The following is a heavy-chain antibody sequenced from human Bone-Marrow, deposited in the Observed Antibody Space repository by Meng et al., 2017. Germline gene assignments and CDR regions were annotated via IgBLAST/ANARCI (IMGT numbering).Heavy chain of an antibody. Sequence: VQRQLWVPALVAPAETLSHTRAFYGGFFRGYFWSWIRQPPGNGLAWIGEMKHSGSTNYNPSRKSRVTISVDTSKNQFSLKLSSVNAADTAVYYCARGTRPLLFQHWGQGTLVTVSS. J-gene: IGHJ1*01. D-gene: IGHD1-1*01. V-gene: IGHV4-34*01. CDR3: ARGTRPLLFQH. CDR1: GGFFRGYF. CDR2: MKHSGST.